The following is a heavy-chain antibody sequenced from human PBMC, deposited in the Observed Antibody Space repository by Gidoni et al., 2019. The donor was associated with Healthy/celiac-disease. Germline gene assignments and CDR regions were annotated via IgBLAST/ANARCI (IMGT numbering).Heavy chain of an antibody. V-gene: IGHV2-70*01. CDR3: ARSRDGYAVYDY. Sequence: QVTLRESGPALVKPTQTLTLTCTFSGFSLSTSGMCVSWIRQPPGKALEWLALIDWDDDKYYSTSLKTRLTISKVTSKNQVVLTMTNMDPVDTATYYCARSRDGYAVYDYWGQGTLVTVSS. CDR2: IDWDDDK. CDR1: GFSLSTSGMC. D-gene: IGHD5-12*01. J-gene: IGHJ4*02.